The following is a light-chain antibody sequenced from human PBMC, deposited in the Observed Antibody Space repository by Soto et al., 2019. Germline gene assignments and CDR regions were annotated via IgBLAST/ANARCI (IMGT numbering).Light chain of an antibody. CDR1: QTVTTRY. Sequence: EIVLTQSPGTVSLSPGEEATLSCRASQTVTTRYLAWYQQRPGQSPRLLIYGASNRATGIPDRFSGSGSGRDFTLTISGLEPEDFAVYYCQQYGSSPLISFGQGTRLEIK. CDR2: GAS. J-gene: IGKJ5*01. CDR3: QQYGSSPLIS. V-gene: IGKV3-20*01.